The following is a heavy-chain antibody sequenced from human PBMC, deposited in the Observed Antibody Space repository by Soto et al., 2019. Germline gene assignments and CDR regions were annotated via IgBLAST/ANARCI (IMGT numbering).Heavy chain of an antibody. Sequence: SETLSLTCTVSGGSISSSSYYWGWIRQPPXKGLEWIGSIYYSGSTYYNPSLKSRVTISVDTSKNQFSLKLSSVTAADTAVYYCASQPSYDYVWGSYRPTFDYWGQGTLVTVSS. CDR1: GGSISSSSYY. V-gene: IGHV4-39*01. D-gene: IGHD3-16*02. J-gene: IGHJ4*02. CDR3: ASQPSYDYVWGSYRPTFDY. CDR2: IYYSGST.